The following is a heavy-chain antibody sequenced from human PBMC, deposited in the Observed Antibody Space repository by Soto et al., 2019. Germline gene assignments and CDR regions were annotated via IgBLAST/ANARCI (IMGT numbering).Heavy chain of an antibody. D-gene: IGHD2-2*01. CDR3: AKARFSTSNCYVPEY. CDR1: GFTFSTYT. J-gene: IGHJ4*02. CDR2: SSGSGVSSGP. Sequence: EVQLLESGGGLVQPGGSLRLSCVASGFTFSTYTMSWVRQAPGTGLEWFSVSSGSGVSSGPSYADAVQGRYSISSDNTRNTLSLQMNTRRGEDTVMYYCAKARFSTSNCYVPEYWGQGTRVTVSS. V-gene: IGHV3-23*01.